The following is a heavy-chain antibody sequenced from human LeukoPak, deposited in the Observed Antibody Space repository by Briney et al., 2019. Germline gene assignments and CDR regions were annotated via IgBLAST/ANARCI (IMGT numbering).Heavy chain of an antibody. D-gene: IGHD3-10*01. CDR2: INHSGST. Sequence: SETLSLTCAVYGGSFSGYYWSWIRHPPGKGLEWLGEINHSGSTNYNPSLKSRVTISVDTSKNQFSLKLSSVTAADTAVYYCARAAGSYLDYWGQGTLVTASS. CDR3: ARAAGSYLDY. J-gene: IGHJ4*02. V-gene: IGHV4-34*01. CDR1: GGSFSGYY.